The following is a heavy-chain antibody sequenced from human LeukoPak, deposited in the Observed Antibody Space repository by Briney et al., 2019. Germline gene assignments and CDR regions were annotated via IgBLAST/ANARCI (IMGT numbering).Heavy chain of an antibody. CDR2: IYYSGST. D-gene: IGHD1-7*01. Sequence: PSQTLSLTCTVSGGSISSGGYYWSWIRQHPGKGLEWIGYIYYSGSTYYNPSLKSRVTMSVDTSKKQFSLKLSSVTAADTAVYYCARHLLITGTTYNWFDPWGQGTLVTVSS. CDR3: ARHLLITGTTYNWFDP. V-gene: IGHV4-31*03. J-gene: IGHJ5*02. CDR1: GGSISSGGYY.